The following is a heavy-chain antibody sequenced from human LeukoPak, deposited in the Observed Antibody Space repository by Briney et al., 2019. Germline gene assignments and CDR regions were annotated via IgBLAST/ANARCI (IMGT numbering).Heavy chain of an antibody. CDR3: ARPSAYDSSALGLDY. CDR2: INPNSGGT. CDR1: GYTFTGYY. V-gene: IGHV1-2*02. Sequence: GASVKVSCKASGYTFTGYYMHWVRQAPGQGLEGMGWINPNSGGTNYAQKFQGRVTMTRDTSISTAYMELSRLRSDDTAVYYCARPSAYDSSALGLDYWGQGTLVTVSS. D-gene: IGHD3-22*01. J-gene: IGHJ4*02.